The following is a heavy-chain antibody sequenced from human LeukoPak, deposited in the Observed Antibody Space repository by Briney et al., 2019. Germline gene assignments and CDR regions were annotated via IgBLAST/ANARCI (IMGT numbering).Heavy chain of an antibody. V-gene: IGHV3-7*01. CDR1: GFTFSSYW. D-gene: IGHD5-18*01. J-gene: IGHJ2*01. Sequence: GGSLRLSCAASGFTFSSYWMSWVRQAPGKGLEWVANIKQDGSEKHYVDSVKGRFTISRDNAKNSLYLQMNSLRAEDTAVYYCARVSGYSYGPLFDLWGRGTLVTVSS. CDR2: IKQDGSEK. CDR3: ARVSGYSYGPLFDL.